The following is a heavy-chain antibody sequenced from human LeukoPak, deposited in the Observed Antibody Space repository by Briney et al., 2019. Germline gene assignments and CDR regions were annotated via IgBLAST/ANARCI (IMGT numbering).Heavy chain of an antibody. CDR3: AKDHTPLWFGELSANWFDP. D-gene: IGHD3-10*01. J-gene: IGHJ5*02. CDR1: GFTFSSYA. V-gene: IGHV3-23*01. Sequence: GGSLRLSCAASGFTFSSYAMSWVRQAPGKGLEWVSAISGSGGSTYYADSVKGRFTISRDNSKNTLYLQMNSLRAEDTAVYYCAKDHTPLWFGELSANWFDPWGQGTLVTVSS. CDR2: ISGSGGST.